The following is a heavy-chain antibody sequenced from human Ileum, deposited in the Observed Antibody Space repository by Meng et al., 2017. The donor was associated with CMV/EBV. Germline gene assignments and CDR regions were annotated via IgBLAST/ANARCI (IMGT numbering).Heavy chain of an antibody. V-gene: IGHV4-34*01. D-gene: IGHD5-24*01. CDR2: VHPSAST. Sequence: GGEGRWKPSVTLSLACGVYGGSFSNYYWVWVRRPPGKGLEWIGEVHPSASTYYNPSRDSRVTMSVDTSKNQFSLNLRSGTAEDTAVYYCSRGADAYKSGRSWGQGPLVTVSS. J-gene: IGHJ5*02. CDR3: SRGADAYKSGRS. CDR1: GGSFSNYY.